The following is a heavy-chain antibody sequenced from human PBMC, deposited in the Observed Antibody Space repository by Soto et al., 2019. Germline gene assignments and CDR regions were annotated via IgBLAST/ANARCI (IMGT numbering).Heavy chain of an antibody. D-gene: IGHD2-15*01. Sequence: QVQLQESGPGLVKPSETLSLTCTVSGGSISRYYWSWIRQPPGKGLEWIGYIYYSGSTNYNPCLKSRVTISVDTSKNQFSLRRSSVTSADTAVYYCARGYCSGGSCYGGWFDPWCQGTLVTVSS. V-gene: IGHV4-59*01. CDR1: GGSISRYY. CDR2: IYYSGST. CDR3: ARGYCSGGSCYGGWFDP. J-gene: IGHJ5*02.